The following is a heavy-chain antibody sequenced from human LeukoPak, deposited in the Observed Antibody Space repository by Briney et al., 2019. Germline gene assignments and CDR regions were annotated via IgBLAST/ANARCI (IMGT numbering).Heavy chain of an antibody. Sequence: GGSLRLSCAASGFIFSNYGMNWVRQAPGKGLEWVSAISGSGGSTYYADSVKGRFTISRDNSKNTLYLQMNSLRAEDTAVYYCATVYYYDSSGYYPFDYWGQGTLVTVSS. CDR1: GFIFSNYG. J-gene: IGHJ4*02. V-gene: IGHV3-23*01. D-gene: IGHD3-22*01. CDR2: ISGSGGST. CDR3: ATVYYYDSSGYYPFDY.